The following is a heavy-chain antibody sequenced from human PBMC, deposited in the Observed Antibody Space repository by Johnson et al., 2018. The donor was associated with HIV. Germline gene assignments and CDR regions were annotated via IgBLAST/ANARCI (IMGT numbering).Heavy chain of an antibody. V-gene: IGHV3-7*01. CDR2: IKQDGSER. CDR3: ARSDVDIVATILFDI. D-gene: IGHD5-12*01. CDR1: GFTFRSYG. J-gene: IGHJ3*02. Sequence: VQLVESGGGVVQPGRYLKLSCAASGFTFRSYGMDWVRQAPGKGLEWVANIKQDGSERYYVDSVKGRFTISRDYAKNSLYLQMGSLRVEDMAVYYCARSDVDIVATILFDIWGQGTMVTVSS.